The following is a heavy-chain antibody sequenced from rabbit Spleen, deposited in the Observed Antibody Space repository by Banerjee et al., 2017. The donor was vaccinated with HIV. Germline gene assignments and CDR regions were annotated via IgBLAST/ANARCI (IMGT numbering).Heavy chain of an antibody. Sequence: QSLEESGGDLVKPGASLTLTCTASGFSFSSGYYMCWVRQAPGKGLEWIACIYAGSNDHTYYASWAKGRFTISKASSTTVTLKMTSLTAADTAMYFCTRDDGSGHYIDGYFNLWGPGTLVTVS. V-gene: IGHV1S40*01. CDR2: IYAGSNDHT. CDR3: TRDDGSGHYIDGYFNL. J-gene: IGHJ4*01. CDR1: GFSFSSGYY. D-gene: IGHD1-1*01.